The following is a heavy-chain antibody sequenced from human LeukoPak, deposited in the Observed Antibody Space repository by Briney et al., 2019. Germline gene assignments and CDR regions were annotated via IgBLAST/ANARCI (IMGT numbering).Heavy chain of an antibody. D-gene: IGHD1-14*01. CDR2: MFYSGTT. V-gene: IGHV4-59*08. CDR1: GGSISSYY. J-gene: IGHJ5*02. Sequence: SETLSLTCTVSGGSISSYYWSWIRQPPGKGLEWIGYMFYSGTTSYDPSLKGRITMSVDTSRNHFSLKLYSVTAADTAVYYCARHDNYPGFGRGFDPWGQGFLVTVTS. CDR3: ARHDNYPGFGRGFDP.